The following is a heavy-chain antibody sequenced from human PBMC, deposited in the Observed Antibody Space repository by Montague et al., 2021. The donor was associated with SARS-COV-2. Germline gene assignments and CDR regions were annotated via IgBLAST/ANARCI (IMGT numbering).Heavy chain of an antibody. V-gene: IGHV4-59*01. J-gene: IGHJ4*02. CDR1: GGSISRYY. CDR2: IYDSGST. CDR3: ARGFDY. Sequence: SETLSLTCTVSGGSISRYYWSWIRQPTGKGLEWNGYIYDSGSTNYNPSLKSRVTISVDTSKNQFSLKLSSVTAADTAVYYCARGFDYWGQGTLVTVSS.